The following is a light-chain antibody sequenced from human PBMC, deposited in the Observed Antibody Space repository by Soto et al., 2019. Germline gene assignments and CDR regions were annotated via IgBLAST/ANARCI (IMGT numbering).Light chain of an antibody. CDR3: QQYYSCPRT. J-gene: IGKJ1*01. CDR2: GAS. V-gene: IGKV1-12*01. Sequence: DIQMTQSPSSVSASVGDRVTITCRASRGISSWLAWYQQKPGKAPNLLIFGASILQSGVPSRFNGSGSGTDFTLTISCLQSEDFATYYCQQYYSCPRTFGQGTKVDIK. CDR1: RGISSW.